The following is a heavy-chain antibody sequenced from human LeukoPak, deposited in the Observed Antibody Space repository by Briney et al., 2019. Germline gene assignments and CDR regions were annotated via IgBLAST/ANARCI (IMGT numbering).Heavy chain of an antibody. V-gene: IGHV1-69*06. CDR1: GYTFTGYY. D-gene: IGHD4-23*01. CDR3: ARDRYGGLDY. Sequence: SVKVSCKASGYTFTGYYMHWVRQAPGQGLEWMGGIIPIFGTANYAQKFQGRVTITADKSTSTAYMELRSLRSDDTAVYYCARDRYGGLDYWGQGTLVTVSS. CDR2: IIPIFGTA. J-gene: IGHJ4*02.